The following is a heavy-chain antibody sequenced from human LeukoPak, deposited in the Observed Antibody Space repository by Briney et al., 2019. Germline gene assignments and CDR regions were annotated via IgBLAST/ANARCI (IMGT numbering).Heavy chain of an antibody. D-gene: IGHD6-6*01. CDR1: GFTFSSYA. CDR3: AKDRVAARPSLNWFDP. V-gene: IGHV3-23*01. Sequence: PGGSLRLSCAASGFTFSSYAMSWVRQAPGKGLEWVSAISGSGGSTYYADSVKGRFTISRDNSKNTLYLQMNSLRAEDTAVYYCAKDRVAARPSLNWFDPWGQGTLVTVSS. CDR2: ISGSGGST. J-gene: IGHJ5*02.